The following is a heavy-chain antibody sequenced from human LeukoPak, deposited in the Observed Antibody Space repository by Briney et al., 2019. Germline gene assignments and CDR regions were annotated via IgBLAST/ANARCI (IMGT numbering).Heavy chain of an antibody. CDR2: MSGDATST. V-gene: IGHV3-23*01. CDR3: ARNPDWAYFDY. D-gene: IGHD3-9*01. Sequence: GGSLRLSCAASGFTFSSFAMNWVRQAPGKGLEWVSTMSGDATSTYYADSVKGRFTISRDNAGNSLYLQMNSLRDEDTAVYFCARNPDWAYFDYWGQGALVTVSS. J-gene: IGHJ4*02. CDR1: GFTFSSFA.